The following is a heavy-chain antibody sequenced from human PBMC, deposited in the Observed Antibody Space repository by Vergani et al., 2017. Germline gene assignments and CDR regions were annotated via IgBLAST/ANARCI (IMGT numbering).Heavy chain of an antibody. J-gene: IGHJ4*02. CDR3: ARRHGSGSYLEF. V-gene: IGHV5-51*01. CDR1: GYTFSEYW. D-gene: IGHD3-10*01. Sequence: EVQLVPSGTEVKKPGEFLKISCKGSGYTFSEYWIAWVRHMPGKGLEWMGIIYAGNSDTKYNPSFEGRVTTSVDRSTDTAYLQWRSLEASDTAIYFCARRHGSGSYLEFWGQGTLVTVSS. CDR2: IYAGNSDT.